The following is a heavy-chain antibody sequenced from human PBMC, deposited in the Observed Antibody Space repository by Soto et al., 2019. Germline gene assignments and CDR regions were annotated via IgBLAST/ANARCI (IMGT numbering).Heavy chain of an antibody. Sequence: EVQLLESGGGLVQPGGSLKLSCAASGSTFSSKAMTWVGQIQGKGLEWVPGIGGGGGNTYYADSVTGRFTISRDNSRNTLYLQMNSLRAADTAIYYCAKDRGAGGRFSGIAVAGIPSWGQGTLVTVSS. D-gene: IGHD6-19*01. V-gene: IGHV3-23*01. CDR1: GSTFSSKA. J-gene: IGHJ5*02. CDR2: IGGGGGNT. CDR3: AKDRGAGGRFSGIAVAGIPS.